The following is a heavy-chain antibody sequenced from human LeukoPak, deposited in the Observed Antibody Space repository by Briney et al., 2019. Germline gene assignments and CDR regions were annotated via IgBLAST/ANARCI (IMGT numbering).Heavy chain of an antibody. CDR1: GLTFSSYS. CDR2: ISSSSSYI. J-gene: IGHJ4*02. V-gene: IGHV3-21*01. CDR3: ARATNYYYDSSGYPPFDY. D-gene: IGHD3-22*01. Sequence: PGGSLRLSCAASGLTFSSYSMNWVRQAPGKGLEWVSSISSSSSYIYYADSVKGRFTISRDNAKNSLYLQMNSLRAEDTAVYYCARATNYYYDSSGYPPFDYWGQGTLVTVSS.